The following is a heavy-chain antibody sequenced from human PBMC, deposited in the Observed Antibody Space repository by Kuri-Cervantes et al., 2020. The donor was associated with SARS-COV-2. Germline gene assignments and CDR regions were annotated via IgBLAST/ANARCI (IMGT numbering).Heavy chain of an antibody. CDR1: GGTFSSYA. J-gene: IGHJ5*02. CDR3: AKAWGIVATIMEYNWFDP. D-gene: IGHD5-12*01. Sequence: SVKVSCKASGGTFSSYAISWVRQAPGQGLEWMGGIIPIFGTANYAQKFQGRVTITADESTSTAYMELSSLRSEDTAVYYCAKAWGIVATIMEYNWFDPWGQGTRVTVYS. CDR2: IIPIFGTA. V-gene: IGHV1-69*13.